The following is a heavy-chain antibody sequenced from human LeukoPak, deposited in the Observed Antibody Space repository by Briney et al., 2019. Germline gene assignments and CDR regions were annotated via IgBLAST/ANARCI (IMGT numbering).Heavy chain of an antibody. CDR2: IRYDGSNK. CDR3: AKGQAPISSRVPFDY. J-gene: IGHJ4*02. Sequence: GGSLRLSCAASGFTFSSYGMHWVRQAPGKGLEWVALIRYDGSNKYYADSVKGRFTISRDNSKNTLYLQMNSLRAEDTAVYYCAKGQAPISSRVPFDYWGQGTLVTVSS. CDR1: GFTFSSYG. V-gene: IGHV3-30*02. D-gene: IGHD6-13*01.